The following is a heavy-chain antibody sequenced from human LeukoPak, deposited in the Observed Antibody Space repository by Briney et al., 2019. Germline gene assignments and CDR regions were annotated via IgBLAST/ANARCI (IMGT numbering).Heavy chain of an antibody. CDR3: ARATSGGRALIQLWPYYFDF. CDR1: GFTFSSHW. J-gene: IGHJ4*02. Sequence: GGSLRLSCAASGFTFSSHWMHWVRQAPGKGLVWVSRSNSDGSSTSYADSVKGRFTISRDNAKNSLYLQMNSLRAEDTAVYYCARATSGGRALIQLWPYYFDFWGQGTLVTVSS. V-gene: IGHV3-74*01. CDR2: SNSDGSST. D-gene: IGHD5-18*01.